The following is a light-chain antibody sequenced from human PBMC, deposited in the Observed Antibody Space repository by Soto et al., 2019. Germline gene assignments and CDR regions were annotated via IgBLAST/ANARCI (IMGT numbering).Light chain of an antibody. CDR1: QSVCSN. V-gene: IGKV3-15*01. CDR2: GAS. J-gene: IGKJ1*01. Sequence: ESVLPQSPATLSVSPGERATISCRACQSVCSNSARYQQKPCQCPRRLISGASTRATGIPARFSGSGSGTGFTLTISSLQSGDFAVYYCQQYADWPRTFGQGTKVDIK. CDR3: QQYADWPRT.